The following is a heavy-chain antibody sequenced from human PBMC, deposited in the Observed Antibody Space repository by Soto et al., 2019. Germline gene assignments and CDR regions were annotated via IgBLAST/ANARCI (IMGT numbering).Heavy chain of an antibody. CDR1: GFTFSNAW. Sequence: PGGSLRLSCAASGFTFSNAWMSWVRQAPGKGLEWVGRIKSKTDGGTTDYAAPVKGRFTISRDDSKNTLYLQMNSLKTEDTAVYYCTRKLAVAGTIVDYWGQGTLVTVSS. D-gene: IGHD6-19*01. V-gene: IGHV3-15*01. J-gene: IGHJ4*02. CDR2: IKSKTDGGTT. CDR3: TRKLAVAGTIVDY.